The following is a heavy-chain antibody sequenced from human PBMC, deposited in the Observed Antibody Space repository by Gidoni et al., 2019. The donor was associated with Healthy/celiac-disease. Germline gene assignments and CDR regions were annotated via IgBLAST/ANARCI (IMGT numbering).Heavy chain of an antibody. V-gene: IGHV3-23*01. CDR3: AKHGRSGSYGARHAFDI. CDR1: GFTFRSYA. J-gene: IGHJ3*02. Sequence: EVQLLESGGGLVQPGGALRLSCAASGFTFRSYAMSWVRQAPGKGLEWVSAISGSGGSTYYADSVKGRFTISRDNSKNTLYLQMNSLRAEDTAVYYCAKHGRSGSYGARHAFDIWGQGTMVTVSS. D-gene: IGHD1-26*01. CDR2: ISGSGGST.